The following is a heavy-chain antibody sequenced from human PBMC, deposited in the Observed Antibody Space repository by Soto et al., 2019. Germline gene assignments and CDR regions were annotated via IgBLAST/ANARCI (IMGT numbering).Heavy chain of an antibody. CDR3: ATEIAAAGTRYYYGMDV. CDR1: GGTFSSYA. D-gene: IGHD6-13*01. J-gene: IGHJ6*02. CDR2: IIPIFGTA. Sequence: QVQLVQSGAEVKKPGSSVKVSCKASGGTFSSYAISWVRQAPGQGLEWMGGIIPIFGTANYAQKFQGRVTITAEESTSPAYMELSSLRSEDTAVYYCATEIAAAGTRYYYGMDVWGQGTTVTVSS. V-gene: IGHV1-69*12.